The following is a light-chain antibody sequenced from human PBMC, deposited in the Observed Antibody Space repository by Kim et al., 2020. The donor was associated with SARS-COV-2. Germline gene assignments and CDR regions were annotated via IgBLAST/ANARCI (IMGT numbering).Light chain of an antibody. CDR3: NSRDSNNDVV. Sequence: VAWGQTVRITCQGDSLRTYYATWYQQKPGQAPILLIYGKNNRPSGIPDLCSGSTSGNTASLTITWTQAGDEADYYCNSRDSNNDVVFGGGTQLTVL. J-gene: IGLJ2*01. V-gene: IGLV3-19*01. CDR1: SLRTYY. CDR2: GKN.